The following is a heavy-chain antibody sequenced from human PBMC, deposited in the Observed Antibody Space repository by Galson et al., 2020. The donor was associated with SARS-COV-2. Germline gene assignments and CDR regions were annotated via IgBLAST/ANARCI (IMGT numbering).Heavy chain of an antibody. CDR3: AKDRGAQYHTTWMAVDI. CDR2: IRWNSGSV. V-gene: IGHV3-9*01. D-gene: IGHD1-26*01. Sequence: SLKISCAASGFTFDDCAMHWVRQAPGKGLEWVSGIRWNSGSVGYADSVKGRFTISRDNAKNSLYLQMNSLRAEDTALYYCAKDRGAQYHTTWMAVDIWGQGTMLTVSS. CDR1: GFTFDDCA. J-gene: IGHJ3*02.